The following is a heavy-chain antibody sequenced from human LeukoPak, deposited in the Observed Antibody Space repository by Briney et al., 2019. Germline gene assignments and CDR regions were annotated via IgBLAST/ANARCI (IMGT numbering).Heavy chain of an antibody. J-gene: IGHJ5*02. CDR3: GIAAAGTPASWFDP. V-gene: IGHV1-18*01. Sequence: ASVKVSCKASGYTFTSYGISWVRQAPGQGLEWMGWISAYNGNTNYAQKLQGRVTMTTDTSTSTAYMELRSLRSDDTAVYYCGIAAAGTPASWFDPWGQGTLVTVSS. D-gene: IGHD6-13*01. CDR2: ISAYNGNT. CDR1: GYTFTSYG.